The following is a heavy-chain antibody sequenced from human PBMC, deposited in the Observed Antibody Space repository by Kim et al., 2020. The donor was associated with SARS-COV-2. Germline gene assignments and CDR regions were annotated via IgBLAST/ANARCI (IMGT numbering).Heavy chain of an antibody. CDR3: AKGGATVTKSADNYYYGMDV. Sequence: GGSLRLSCAASGFTFDDYAMHWVRQAPGKGLEWVSLISWDGGSTYYADSVKGRFTISRDNSKNSLYLQMNSLRAEDTALYYCAKGGATVTKSADNYYYGMDVWGQGTTVTVSS. CDR1: GFTFDDYA. D-gene: IGHD4-4*01. V-gene: IGHV3-43D*03. CDR2: ISWDGGST. J-gene: IGHJ6*02.